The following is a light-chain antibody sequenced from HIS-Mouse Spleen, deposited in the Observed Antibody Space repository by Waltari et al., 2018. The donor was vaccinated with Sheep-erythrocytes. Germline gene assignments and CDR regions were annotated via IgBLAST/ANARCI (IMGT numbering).Light chain of an antibody. CDR3: QSADSSGTYV. Sequence: SYELTQPPSVSVSPGQTARITCSGDALPKQYAYWYQQKPGQAPVVVIYKASERPSGIPERFSGSSSGTTVTLTISGVQAEDEADYYCQSADSSGTYVFGTGTKVTVL. CDR2: KAS. V-gene: IGLV3-25*03. J-gene: IGLJ1*01. CDR1: ALPKQY.